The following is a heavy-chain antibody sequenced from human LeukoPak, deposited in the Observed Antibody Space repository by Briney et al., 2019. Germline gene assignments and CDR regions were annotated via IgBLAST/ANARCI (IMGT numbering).Heavy chain of an antibody. CDR3: ARVLIAVEGGWFDP. Sequence: SETLSLTCTVSGGSISSYYWSWIRQPPGKGLEWIGDIYYSGGTNYNPSLRSRVTISVDTSKNQFSLKLSSVTAADTAVYYCARVLIAVEGGWFDPWGQGTLVTVSS. J-gene: IGHJ5*02. D-gene: IGHD2-15*01. V-gene: IGHV4-59*01. CDR2: IYYSGGT. CDR1: GGSISSYY.